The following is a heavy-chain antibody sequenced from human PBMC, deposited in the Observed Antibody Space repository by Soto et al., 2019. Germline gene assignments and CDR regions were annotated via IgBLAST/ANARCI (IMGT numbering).Heavy chain of an antibody. CDR3: ARREGPAFVGD. D-gene: IGHD1-26*01. V-gene: IGHV3-11*01. Sequence: GGSLRLSCAASGFTFSDYYMSWIRPAPGKGLECVSYISRSSKTIYYADSVKGRFTISRDNTKNSLYLQMNSLRAEDTAMYYCARREGPAFVGDWGQGALVTVSS. CDR2: ISRSSKTI. CDR1: GFTFSDYY. J-gene: IGHJ4*02.